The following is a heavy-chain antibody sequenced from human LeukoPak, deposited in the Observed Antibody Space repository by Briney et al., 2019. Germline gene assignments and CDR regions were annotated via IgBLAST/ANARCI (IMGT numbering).Heavy chain of an antibody. D-gene: IGHD5-24*01. Sequence: SETPSLTCTVSGGSISSGGYYWSWIRQHPGKGLEWIGYIYYSGSTYYNPSLKSRVTISVDTSKNQFSLKLSSVTAADTAVYYCARGDGYNYASFDYWGQGTLVTVSS. CDR3: ARGDGYNYASFDY. CDR1: GGSISSGGYY. CDR2: IYYSGST. J-gene: IGHJ4*02. V-gene: IGHV4-31*03.